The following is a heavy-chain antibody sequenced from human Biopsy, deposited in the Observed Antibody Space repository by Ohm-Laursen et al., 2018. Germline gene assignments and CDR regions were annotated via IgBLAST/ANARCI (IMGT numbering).Heavy chain of an antibody. CDR1: GFNLGDYA. CDR3: ARDTGTMVRGVLYQ. Sequence: SLTLSFTAFGFNLGDYAMHWVRQLPAPGLAWVSVIKWNSGKIDYADSVKGRFTISRDNAKNTLYLHMNSLRTEDSAFYYCARDTGTMVRGVLYQWGQGTQVTVSS. J-gene: IGHJ4*02. D-gene: IGHD3-10*01. CDR2: IKWNSGKI. V-gene: IGHV3-9*01.